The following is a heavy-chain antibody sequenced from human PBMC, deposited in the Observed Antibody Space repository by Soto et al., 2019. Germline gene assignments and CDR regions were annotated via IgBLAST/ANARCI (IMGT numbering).Heavy chain of an antibody. CDR1: GYTFTGYY. CDR3: ARMAHYCSGGSCYVSAFDI. J-gene: IGHJ3*02. Sequence: GASVKVSCKASGYTFTGYYMHWVRQAPGQGLEWMGWINPNSGGTNYAQKFQGWVTMTRDTSISTAYMELSRLRSDDTAVYYCARMAHYCSGGSCYVSAFDIWGQGTMVTVSS. D-gene: IGHD2-15*01. CDR2: INPNSGGT. V-gene: IGHV1-2*04.